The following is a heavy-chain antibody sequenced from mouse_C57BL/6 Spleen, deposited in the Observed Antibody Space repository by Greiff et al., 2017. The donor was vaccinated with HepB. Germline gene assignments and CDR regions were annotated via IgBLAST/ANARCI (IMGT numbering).Heavy chain of an antibody. CDR3: TRTIYYDYGYAMDY. Sequence: EVMLVESGEGLVKPGGSLKLSCAASGFTFSSYAMSWVRQTPEKRLEWVAYISSGGDYIYYADTVKGRFTISRDNARNTLYLQMSSLKSEDTAMYYCTRTIYYDYGYAMDYWGQGTSVTVSS. J-gene: IGHJ4*01. CDR1: GFTFSSYA. D-gene: IGHD2-4*01. CDR2: ISSGGDYI. V-gene: IGHV5-9-1*02.